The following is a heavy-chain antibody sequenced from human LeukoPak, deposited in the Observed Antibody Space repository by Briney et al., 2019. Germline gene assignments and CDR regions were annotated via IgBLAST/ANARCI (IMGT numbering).Heavy chain of an antibody. J-gene: IGHJ3*02. CDR2: IYYSGST. D-gene: IGHD3-3*01. CDR3: ATGYYDFWSGYPSARNDAFDI. Sequence: HSETLSLTCTVSGGSISSSSYYWGWIRQPPGKGLEWIGSIYYSGSTYYNPSLKSRVTISVDTSKNQFSLKLSSVTAADTAVYYCATGYYDFWSGYPSARNDAFDIWGQGTMVTVSS. V-gene: IGHV4-39*01. CDR1: GGSISSSSYY.